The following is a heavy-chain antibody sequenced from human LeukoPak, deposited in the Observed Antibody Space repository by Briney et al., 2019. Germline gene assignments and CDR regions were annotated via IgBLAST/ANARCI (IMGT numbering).Heavy chain of an antibody. D-gene: IGHD5-18*01. CDR3: ARVRYSYRGMDV. Sequence: PGGSLRLSCAASGFTVSSNYMSWVRQAPGKGLEWVSVIYSGGSTYYADSVKGRFTISRDNSKNTLYLQMNSLRAEDTAVYYCARVRYSYRGMDVWGQGTTVTVSS. V-gene: IGHV3-53*01. CDR2: IYSGGST. J-gene: IGHJ6*02. CDR1: GFTVSSNY.